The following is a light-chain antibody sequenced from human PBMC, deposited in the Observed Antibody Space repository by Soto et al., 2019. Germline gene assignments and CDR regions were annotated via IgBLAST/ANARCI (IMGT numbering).Light chain of an antibody. CDR2: DVS. Sequence: QSVLTQPASVSGPPGQSITISCTGTSSDVGGYDYVSWYQQHPGKVPKLMIYDVSTRPSGVSYRFSGSKSGNTASLTISGLQSEDEADYYGSSFTDSRTLVFGGGTKGTVL. CDR3: SSFTDSRTLV. J-gene: IGLJ1*01. V-gene: IGLV2-14*01. CDR1: SSDVGGYDY.